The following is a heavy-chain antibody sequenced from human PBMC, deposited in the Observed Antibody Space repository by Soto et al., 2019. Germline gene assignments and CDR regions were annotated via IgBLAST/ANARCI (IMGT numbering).Heavy chain of an antibody. CDR3: ARVSLVSGYYYGSRKFDY. Sequence: ASVKVSCKASGYTFTSYAMHWVRQAPGQRLEWMGWINAGNGNTKYSQKFQGRVTITRDTSASTAYMKLSSLRSEDTAVYYCARVSLVSGYYYGSRKFDYWGQGTLVTVSS. J-gene: IGHJ4*02. V-gene: IGHV1-3*01. D-gene: IGHD3-22*01. CDR1: GYTFTSYA. CDR2: INAGNGNT.